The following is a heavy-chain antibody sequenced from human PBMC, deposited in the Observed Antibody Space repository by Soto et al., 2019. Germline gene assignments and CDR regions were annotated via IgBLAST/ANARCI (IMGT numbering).Heavy chain of an antibody. CDR1: GFPVNTYS. V-gene: IGHV3-23*01. CDR2: ISESGDNA. CDR3: AKGGYIYGLDP. J-gene: IGHJ5*02. D-gene: IGHD5-18*01. Sequence: ESLRLSCAASGFPVNTYSMSWVRQAPGKGPEWVSAISESGDNAFYADSVQGRFTISRDNSYNILYLQMNSLRAEDTALYFCAKGGYIYGLDPWGQGTLVTVSS.